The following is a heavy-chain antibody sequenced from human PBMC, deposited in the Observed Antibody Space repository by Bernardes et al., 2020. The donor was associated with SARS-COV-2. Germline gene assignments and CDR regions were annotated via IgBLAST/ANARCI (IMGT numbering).Heavy chain of an antibody. V-gene: IGHV4-4*02. CDR2: IYHSGST. D-gene: IGHD4-17*01. J-gene: IGHJ4*02. CDR3: ARARPDYGRVDY. Sequence: SETLSLTCAASGGSISSSNWWSWVRQPPGKGLEWIGEIYHSGSTNYNPSLKSRVTISVDKSKNQFSLKLSSVTAADTAVYYCARARPDYGRVDYWGQGTLVTVSS. CDR1: GGSISSSNW.